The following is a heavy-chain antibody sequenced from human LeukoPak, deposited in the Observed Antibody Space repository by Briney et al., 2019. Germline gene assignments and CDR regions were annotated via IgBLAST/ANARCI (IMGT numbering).Heavy chain of an antibody. J-gene: IGHJ4*02. D-gene: IGHD3-22*01. CDR1: GFTFSSYA. V-gene: IGHV3-30*04. CDR2: ISYDGSNK. CDR3: VAGGYYDSSGDFDY. Sequence: GGSLRLSCAASGFTFSSYAMHWVRQAPGKGLEWVAVISYDGSNKYYADSVKGRFTISRDNSKNTLYLQMNSLRAEDTAVYYCVAGGYYDSSGDFDYWGQGTLVTVSS.